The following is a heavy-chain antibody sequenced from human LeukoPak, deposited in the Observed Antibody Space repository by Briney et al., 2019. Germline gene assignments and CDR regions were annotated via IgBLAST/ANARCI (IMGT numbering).Heavy chain of an antibody. CDR1: GYTFTSYY. D-gene: IGHD5-24*01. CDR3: ARGRADGYNIRWFDP. CDR2: INPSGGST. Sequence: GASVKVSCKASGYTFTSYYIHWVRQAPGQGLEWMGIINPSGGSTGYAQKFQGRVTITTDESTSTAYMELSSLRSEDTAVYYCARGRADGYNIRWFDPWGQGTLVTVSS. V-gene: IGHV1-46*01. J-gene: IGHJ5*02.